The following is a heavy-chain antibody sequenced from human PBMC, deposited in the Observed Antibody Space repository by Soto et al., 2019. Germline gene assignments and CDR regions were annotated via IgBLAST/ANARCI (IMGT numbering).Heavy chain of an antibody. CDR2: ISGSSSDM. D-gene: IGHD3-3*01. CDR1: GFSFSSYS. Sequence: XESLRLSCAAFGFSFSSYSMSWVRQTPGKGLEWVSYISGSSSDMCYADTVKSRFTISRDNAKSSLYLQMRSLRAEDTAVYYCAKDTNYDCWSGYSGSGWFDPWGQGTLVTGSS. V-gene: IGHV3-21*01. J-gene: IGHJ5*02. CDR3: AKDTNYDCWSGYSGSGWFDP.